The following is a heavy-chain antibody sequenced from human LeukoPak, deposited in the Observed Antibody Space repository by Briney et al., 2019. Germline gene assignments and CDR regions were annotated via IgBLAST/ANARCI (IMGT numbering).Heavy chain of an antibody. CDR1: YTFTXYA. V-gene: IGHV7-4-1*02. J-gene: IGHJ3*02. D-gene: IGHD3-22*01. CDR2: INTNTGNP. Sequence: YTFTXYAMNWVRQAPGQGLEWMGWINTNTGNPTYAQGFTGRFVFSLDTSVSTAYLQISSLKAEDTAVYYCASDSSGYYYEGGAFDIWGQGTMVTVSS. CDR3: ASDSSGYYYEGGAFDI.